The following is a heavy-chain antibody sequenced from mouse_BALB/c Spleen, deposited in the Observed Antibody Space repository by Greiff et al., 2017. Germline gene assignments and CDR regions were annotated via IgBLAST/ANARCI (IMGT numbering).Heavy chain of an antibody. CDR3: ARGYYGSSLYAMDY. Sequence: EVHLVESGGGLVKPGGSLKLSCAASGFTFSDYYMYWVRQTPEKRLEWVATISDGGSYTYYPDSVKGRFTISRDNAKNNLYLQMSSLKSEDTAMYYCARGYYGSSLYAMDYWGQGTSATVPS. V-gene: IGHV5-4*02. J-gene: IGHJ4*01. CDR1: GFTFSDYY. CDR2: ISDGGSYT. D-gene: IGHD1-1*01.